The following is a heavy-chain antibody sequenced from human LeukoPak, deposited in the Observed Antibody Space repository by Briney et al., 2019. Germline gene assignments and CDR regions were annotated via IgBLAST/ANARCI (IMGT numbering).Heavy chain of an antibody. CDR2: ISGSGDNT. V-gene: IGHV3-23*01. CDR1: GFTFRSYA. D-gene: IGHD6-6*01. J-gene: IGHJ4*02. Sequence: GGSLRLFCAASGFTFRSYAMSWVRQVSGKGLGWVSVISGSGDNTYYADSVKGRFTISRDNSKNMLYLQMNSLRAEDTAVYYCAKWKYSNSGIDDYWGQGTLVTVSS. CDR3: AKWKYSNSGIDDY.